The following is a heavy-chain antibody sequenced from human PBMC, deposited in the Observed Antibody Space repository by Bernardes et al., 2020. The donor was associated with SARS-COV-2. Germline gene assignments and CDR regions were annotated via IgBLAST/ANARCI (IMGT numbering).Heavy chain of an antibody. CDR1: GFTFTNHG. CDR2: ISVSGRYT. CDR3: AKELGTGESNRDDAFDI. V-gene: IGHV3-23*01. D-gene: IGHD3-10*01. Sequence: GGSLRLSCAASGFTFTNHGMSWVRQAPGKGLEWVSAISVSGRYTIYADSVKGRFTISRDNSKKTLYLEMNNLRAEDTAVYYCAKELGTGESNRDDAFDIWGRGTMVTVSS. J-gene: IGHJ3*02.